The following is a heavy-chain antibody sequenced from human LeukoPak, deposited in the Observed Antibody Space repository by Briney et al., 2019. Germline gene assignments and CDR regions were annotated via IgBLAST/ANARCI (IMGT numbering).Heavy chain of an antibody. CDR3: ARDEYIHGDLTNFDS. Sequence: PGGSLRLSCAASGFTFSDYYMSWIRQAPGKGLEWVSYISSSGSMISDADSVKGRFTISRDNAKKSLYLQMNSLRAEDTAVYYCARDEYIHGDLTNFDSWGQGTLVIVYS. CDR2: ISSSGSMI. V-gene: IGHV3-11*04. CDR1: GFTFSDYY. J-gene: IGHJ4*02. D-gene: IGHD4-17*01.